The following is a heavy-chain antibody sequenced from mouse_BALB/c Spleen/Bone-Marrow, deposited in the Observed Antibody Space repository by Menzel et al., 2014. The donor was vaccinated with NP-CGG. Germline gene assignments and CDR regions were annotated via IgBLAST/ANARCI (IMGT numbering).Heavy chain of an antibody. CDR1: GYTFTDYW. V-gene: IGHV1-69*01. CDR3: ARKYDYYYAMDY. D-gene: IGHD2-4*01. J-gene: IGHJ4*01. Sequence: QVQLQQSGAGLVMPGASVKMSCKASGYTFTDYWMHWVKQRPGQGLEWIGAIDTSDSYTSYNQKFKGKATLTVDESSSTAYMQLSSLTSEDSAVYYCARKYDYYYAMDYWGQGTSVTVSS. CDR2: IDTSDSYT.